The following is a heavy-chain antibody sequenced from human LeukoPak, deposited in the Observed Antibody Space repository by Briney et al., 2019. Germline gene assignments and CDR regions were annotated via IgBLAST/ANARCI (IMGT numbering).Heavy chain of an antibody. Sequence: SVKVSCKPSGYTFTGYYMHWVRQAPGQGLEWMGGIIPIFGTANYAQKFQGRVTITTDESTSTAYMELSSLRSEDTAVYYCARDHIGYCSSTSCYSENAFDIWGQGTMVTVSS. D-gene: IGHD2-2*01. CDR2: IIPIFGTA. CDR3: ARDHIGYCSSTSCYSENAFDI. V-gene: IGHV1-69*05. CDR1: GYTFTGYY. J-gene: IGHJ3*02.